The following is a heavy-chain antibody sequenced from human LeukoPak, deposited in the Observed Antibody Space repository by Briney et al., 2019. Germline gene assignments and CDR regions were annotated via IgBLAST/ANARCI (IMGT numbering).Heavy chain of an antibody. J-gene: IGHJ4*02. CDR3: AKGRMSRPYYFDY. CDR1: GFTFSSYA. CDR2: ISGSGGST. V-gene: IGHV3-23*01. Sequence: PGGSLRLSCAASGFTFSSYAMNWVRQAPGKGLEWVSAISGSGGSTYYADSVKGRFTISRDNSKNTLYLQMDSLRAEDTAVYYCAKGRMSRPYYFDYWGQGILVTVSS.